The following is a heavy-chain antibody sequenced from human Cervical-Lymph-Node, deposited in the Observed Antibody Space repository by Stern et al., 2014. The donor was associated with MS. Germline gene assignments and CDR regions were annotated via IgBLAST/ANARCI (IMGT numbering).Heavy chain of an antibody. Sequence: VQLVESGGGLVKPGGSLRLSCAASGFTFSDYYMSWIRQAPGKGLDCISYISDSDTTRYYADSVKGRFPISRDNAKNSLYLQMNSLRAEDTAVYYCARSSPGTYGRHFDSWGQGTLVTVSS. J-gene: IGHJ4*02. D-gene: IGHD1-26*01. CDR1: GFTFSDYY. V-gene: IGHV3-11*01. CDR3: ARSSPGTYGRHFDS. CDR2: ISDSDTTR.